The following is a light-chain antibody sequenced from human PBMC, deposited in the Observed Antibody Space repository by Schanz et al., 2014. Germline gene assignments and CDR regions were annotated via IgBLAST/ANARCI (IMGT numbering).Light chain of an antibody. CDR3: SSYTRGTTLVV. CDR2: DVS. Sequence: QSALTQPASVSGSPGQSITISCTGTSSDVGGYNYVSWYQQHPGKAPKLMIYDVSTRPSGVSNRFSGSKSGNTASLTISGLQAEDEADYYCSSYTRGTTLVVFGGGTKLTVL. V-gene: IGLV2-14*03. CDR1: SSDVGGYNY. J-gene: IGLJ2*01.